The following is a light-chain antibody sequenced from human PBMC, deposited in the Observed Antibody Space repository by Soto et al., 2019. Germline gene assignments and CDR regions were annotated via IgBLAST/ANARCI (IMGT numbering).Light chain of an antibody. Sequence: QSALTQPASVSGSPGQSITISCTGSSSDIGGYNYVSWYQQYPGKAPKLMIYEVSNRPSGVSNRFFGSKSGNTASLTISGLQAEDEAEYYCNSYTSSSTLFVFGTGTKLTVL. CDR1: SSDIGGYNY. CDR3: NSYTSSSTLFV. J-gene: IGLJ1*01. V-gene: IGLV2-14*01. CDR2: EVS.